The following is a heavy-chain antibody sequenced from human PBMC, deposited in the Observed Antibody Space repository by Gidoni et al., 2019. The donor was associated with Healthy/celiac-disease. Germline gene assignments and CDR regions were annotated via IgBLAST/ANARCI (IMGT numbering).Heavy chain of an antibody. V-gene: IGHV7-4-1*02. CDR2: INTNTGNP. J-gene: IGHJ4*02. Sequence: QVKLVQSGSELKKTGASVTVSSKDSGYTFTSYAMNWVRQAPGQGLEWMGWINTNTGNPTYAQCFTGRFFFSLDTSVSTAYLQISSLKAEDTAVYYCSRVQSEIGYYGSGSDYWGQGTLVTVSS. CDR1: GYTFTSYA. D-gene: IGHD3-10*01. CDR3: SRVQSEIGYYGSGSDY.